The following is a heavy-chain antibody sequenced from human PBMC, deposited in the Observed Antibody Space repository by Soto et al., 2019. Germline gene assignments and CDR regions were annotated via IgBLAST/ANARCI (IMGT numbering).Heavy chain of an antibody. V-gene: IGHV4-4*02. D-gene: IGHD6-13*01. CDR3: ARADNGIAAAEDRFDP. CDR2: VYHSGST. Sequence: SETLSLTCAVCGGSISSSNWWSWVRQPPGKGLERIGEVYHSGSTNYNPSFKSRVTISVDKSKNQFSLKLSSVTAAETAVYYCARADNGIAAAEDRFDPWGQGTLVTVSS. J-gene: IGHJ5*02. CDR1: GGSISSSNW.